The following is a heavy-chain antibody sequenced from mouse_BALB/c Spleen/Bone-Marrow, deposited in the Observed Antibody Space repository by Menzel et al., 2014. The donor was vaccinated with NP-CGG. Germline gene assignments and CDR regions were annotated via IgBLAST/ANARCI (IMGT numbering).Heavy chain of an antibody. CDR1: GYSFTDYN. J-gene: IGHJ3*01. D-gene: IGHD2-3*01. CDR3: ARGHDGYRTWFAY. CDR2: IDPSYGGT. Sequence: EVQLQQSGPELEKPGASVQMSCKASGYSFTDYNMNWVKQSNGKSLEWIGNIDPSYGGTTYNQKFKGKATLTVDKSSSTVFIQLKSLTSEDPAVYYCARGHDGYRTWFAYWGQGTLVTVSA. V-gene: IGHV1S135*01.